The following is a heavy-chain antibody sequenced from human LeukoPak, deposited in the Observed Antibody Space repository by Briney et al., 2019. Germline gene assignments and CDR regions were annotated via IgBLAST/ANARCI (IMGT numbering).Heavy chain of an antibody. CDR2: IYTSGST. Sequence: SQTLSLTCTVSGGSISSGSYYWSWIRQPAGKGLEWIGRIYTSGSTNYNPSPKSRVTISVDTSKNQFPLKLSSVTAADTAVYYCARDLYYGSGSQFDYWGQGTLVTVSS. V-gene: IGHV4-61*02. D-gene: IGHD3-10*01. CDR3: ARDLYYGSGSQFDY. J-gene: IGHJ4*02. CDR1: GGSISSGSYY.